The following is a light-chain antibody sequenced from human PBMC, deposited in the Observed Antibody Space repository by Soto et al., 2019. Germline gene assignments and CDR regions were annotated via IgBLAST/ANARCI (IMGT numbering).Light chain of an antibody. CDR2: DVS. CDR1: SRDVGGYNY. V-gene: IGLV2-14*01. Sequence: QSVLTQPASVSGSPGQSITISCTGTSRDVGGYNYVSWYQQHPGKAPKLMIYDVSTRPSGVSNRFSGSKSGNTAYLTISGLQAEDEADYYCSSYTSSSTRVFGTGTKLTVL. CDR3: SSYTSSSTRV. J-gene: IGLJ1*01.